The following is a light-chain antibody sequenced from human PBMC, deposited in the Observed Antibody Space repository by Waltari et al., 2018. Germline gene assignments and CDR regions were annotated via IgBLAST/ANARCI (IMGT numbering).Light chain of an antibody. CDR1: SLRSYY. J-gene: IGLJ2*01. CDR2: DKT. CDR3: HSRDASGVAGS. V-gene: IGLV3-19*01. Sequence: SSELTQDPAVSVAMGQTVRITCQGDSLRSYYASRYQQRPGQAPILVIYDKTNRPSGVPDRFSGSSSHNTGSLTSTGAQAEDEASYYCHSRDASGVAGSFGGGTKLTVL.